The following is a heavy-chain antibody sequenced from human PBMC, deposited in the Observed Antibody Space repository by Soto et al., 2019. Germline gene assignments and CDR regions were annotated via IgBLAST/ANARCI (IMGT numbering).Heavy chain of an antibody. CDR2: IYYSGST. V-gene: IGHV4-59*01. CDR1: GGSISSYY. J-gene: IGHJ4*02. Sequence: SETLSLTCTVSGGSISSYYWSWIRQPPGKGLEWIGYIYYSGSTNYNPSLKSRVTISVDTSKNQFSLKLSSVTAADTAVYYCATQQLAAAIDYWGQGTLVTVSS. D-gene: IGHD6-13*01. CDR3: ATQQLAAAIDY.